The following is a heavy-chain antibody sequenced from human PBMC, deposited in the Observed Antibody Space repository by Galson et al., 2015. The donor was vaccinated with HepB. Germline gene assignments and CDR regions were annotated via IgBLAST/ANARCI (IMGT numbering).Heavy chain of an antibody. CDR1: GFTFSSYG. V-gene: IGHV3-33*01. D-gene: IGHD3-22*01. CDR2: IWDDGSNK. Sequence: SLRLSCAASGFTFSSYGMHWVRQAPGKGLEWVAVIWDDGSNKYYADSVKGRFTISRDNSKNTLYLQMNSLRAEDTAVYYCARGAPAEFASDDSSEYWGKGTLVTVSS. J-gene: IGHJ4*02. CDR3: ARGAPAEFASDDSSEY.